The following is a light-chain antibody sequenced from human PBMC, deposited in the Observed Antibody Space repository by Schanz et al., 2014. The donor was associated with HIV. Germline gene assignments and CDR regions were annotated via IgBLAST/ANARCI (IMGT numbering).Light chain of an antibody. J-gene: IGLJ3*02. CDR2: DVN. CDR3: YSYAGSRV. CDR1: SSDVGGYNY. Sequence: QSALTQPASVSGSPGQSITISCTGTSSDVGGYNYVSWYQQHPGKAPKLMIYDVNKRPSGVPDRFSGSKSGNTASLTVSGLQAEDEADYYCYSYAGSRVFGGGTKLTVL. V-gene: IGLV2-8*01.